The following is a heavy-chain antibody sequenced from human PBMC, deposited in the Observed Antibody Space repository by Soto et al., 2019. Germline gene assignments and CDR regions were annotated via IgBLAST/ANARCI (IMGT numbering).Heavy chain of an antibody. CDR3: ASAILYRSGGSCYGSPDY. J-gene: IGHJ4*02. CDR2: INAGNGNT. CDR1: GYTFTSYA. Sequence: QVQLVQSGAEEKKPGASVKVSCKASGYTFTSYAMHWVRQAPGQRLEWMGWINAGNGNTKYSQKFQGRVTITRDTSASTAYMELSSLISEDTAVYYCASAILYRSGGSCYGSPDYWGQGTLVTVSS. V-gene: IGHV1-3*05. D-gene: IGHD2-15*01.